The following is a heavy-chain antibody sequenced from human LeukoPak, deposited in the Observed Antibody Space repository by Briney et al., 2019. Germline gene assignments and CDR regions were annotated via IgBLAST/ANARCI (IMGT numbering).Heavy chain of an antibody. CDR2: IYHSGST. J-gene: IGHJ5*02. CDR3: ARHNANYGSGSYSLCLFVP. CDR1: GCSISSGYY. D-gene: IGHD3-10*01. Sequence: PSETLSLTCAVSGCSISSGYYWGRIRLSPGKGLEWIGSIYHSGSTYYNPSLKSRVTIAVDTSENQFSLKLSSVTAADSAVYYCARHNANYGSGSYSLCLFVPCGQGTLVTVSS. V-gene: IGHV4-38-2*01.